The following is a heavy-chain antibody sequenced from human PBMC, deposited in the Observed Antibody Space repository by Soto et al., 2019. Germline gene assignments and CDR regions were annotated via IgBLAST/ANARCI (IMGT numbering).Heavy chain of an antibody. CDR2: ISADDGNT. J-gene: IGHJ4*02. CDR1: GYTFTSYG. D-gene: IGHD2-2*01. V-gene: IGHV1-18*01. CDR3: ATVGWGDIVLVTAATPTVGPMGFDY. Sequence: SVTVSSKASGYTFTSYGISLVRQAPGQGLEWMGCISADDGNTNYAQKLQRRVTMTADTSTNTAYMELSSVRSEDTVVYYCATVGWGDIVLVTAATPTVGPMGFDYWGQGTLVTVSS.